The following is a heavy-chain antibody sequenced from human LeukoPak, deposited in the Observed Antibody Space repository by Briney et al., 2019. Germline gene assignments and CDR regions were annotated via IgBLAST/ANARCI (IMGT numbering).Heavy chain of an antibody. D-gene: IGHD1-14*01. CDR1: GFPFSMHA. CDR3: AREALGTSIDY. J-gene: IGHJ4*02. Sequence: GGSLRLSCAASGFPFSMHAMHWVRQAPGRGLEYVSVISSSGGSTYYGSSVKGRFTISRDNSKNTLYHQMGSLRVEDMGVYYCAREALGTSIDYWGPGTLVTVSS. V-gene: IGHV3-64*01. CDR2: ISSSGGST.